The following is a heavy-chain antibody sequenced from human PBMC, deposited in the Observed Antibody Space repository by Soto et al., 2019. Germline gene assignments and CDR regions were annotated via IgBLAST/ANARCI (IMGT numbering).Heavy chain of an antibody. Sequence: SETLSLTCTVSGGSISSSSYYWGWIRQPPGKGLEWIGSIYYSGSTYYNPSLKSRVTISVDTSKNQFSLKLSSVTAADTAVYYCASDLGHCSSQFDPWGQGTLVTVSS. CDR2: IYYSGST. CDR3: ASDLGHCSSQFDP. D-gene: IGHD2-15*01. CDR1: GGSISSSSYY. V-gene: IGHV4-39*01. J-gene: IGHJ5*02.